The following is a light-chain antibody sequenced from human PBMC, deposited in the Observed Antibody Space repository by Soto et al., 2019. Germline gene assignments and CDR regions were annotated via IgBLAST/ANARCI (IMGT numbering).Light chain of an antibody. CDR1: QSVSSSY. Sequence: EIVLTQSPGTLSLSPGERATLSCRASQSVSSSYLAWYQQKPDQAPRLLIYGASSRATGIPDRFSGSGSGTDFTLTISRLEPEDFAVYYCQQYGSSLYTFGQGTTLEIK. CDR2: GAS. V-gene: IGKV3-20*01. CDR3: QQYGSSLYT. J-gene: IGKJ2*01.